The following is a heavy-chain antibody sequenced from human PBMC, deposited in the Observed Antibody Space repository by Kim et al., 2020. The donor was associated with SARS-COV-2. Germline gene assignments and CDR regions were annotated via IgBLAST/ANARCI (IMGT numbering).Heavy chain of an antibody. CDR1: GGTFSSYA. CDR3: AREGGYDILTGYLNGWFDP. V-gene: IGHV1-69*13. J-gene: IGHJ5*02. Sequence: SVKVSCKASGGTFSSYAISWVRQAPGQGLEWMGGIIPIFGTANYAQKFQGRVTITADESTSTAYMELSSLRSEDTAVYYCAREGGYDILTGYLNGWFDPWGQGTLVTVSS. CDR2: IIPIFGTA. D-gene: IGHD3-9*01.